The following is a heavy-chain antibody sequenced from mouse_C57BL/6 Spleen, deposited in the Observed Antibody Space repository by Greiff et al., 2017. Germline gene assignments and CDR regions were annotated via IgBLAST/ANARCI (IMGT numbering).Heavy chain of an antibody. J-gene: IGHJ1*03. CDR2: ISDGGSYT. CDR1: GFTFSSYA. CDR3: ARDDDGYYPWYFDV. Sequence: EVQLVESGGGLVKPGGSLKLSCAASGFTFSSYAMSWVRQTPEKRLEWVATISDGGSYTYYPDNVKGRFTISRDNAKNNLYLQMSHLKSEDTAMYYCARDDDGYYPWYFDVWGTGTTVTVSS. D-gene: IGHD2-3*01. V-gene: IGHV5-4*01.